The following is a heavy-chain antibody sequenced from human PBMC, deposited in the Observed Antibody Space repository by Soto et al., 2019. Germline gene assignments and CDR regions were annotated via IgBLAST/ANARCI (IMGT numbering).Heavy chain of an antibody. V-gene: IGHV3-23*01. CDR3: AKSLGFSPRTTFNC. Sequence: EVQLSESGGGLKQPGGSLRLSCAASGFTFNSYGMGWVRQAPGRGLEWVSAISGSGGDTYYADSVKGRFTISRDNSKNTLFLQMNSLRAEDTAIYFCAKSLGFSPRTTFNCWGQGTLVTVSS. CDR2: ISGSGGDT. CDR1: GFTFNSYG. J-gene: IGHJ4*02. D-gene: IGHD3-16*01.